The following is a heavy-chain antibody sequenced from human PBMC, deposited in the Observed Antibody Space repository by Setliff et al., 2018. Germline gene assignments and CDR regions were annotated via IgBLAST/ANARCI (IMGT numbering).Heavy chain of an antibody. Sequence: PSETLSLTCAVSGYSISSGYYWGWIRQSPGKGLEWIGSIYHSGSTYYNPSLKSRVTISVDTSKNQFSLKLSSVTAADTAVYYCARRETYCNFWSGYYAYWGQGTLVTVSS. CDR2: IYHSGST. V-gene: IGHV4-38-2*01. CDR1: GYSISSGYY. D-gene: IGHD3-3*01. CDR3: ARRETYCNFWSGYYAY. J-gene: IGHJ4*02.